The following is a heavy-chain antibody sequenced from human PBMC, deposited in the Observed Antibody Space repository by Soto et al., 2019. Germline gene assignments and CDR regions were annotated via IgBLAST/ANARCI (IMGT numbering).Heavy chain of an antibody. V-gene: IGHV4-30-2*01. Sequence: PSETLSLTCAVSGGSISSGGYSWSWIRQPPGKGLEWIGYIYHSGSTYYNPSLKSRVTISVDRSKNQFSLKLSSVTAADTAVYYCASLAFGGVIVPYDYWGQGTLVTVSS. CDR3: ASLAFGGVIVPYDY. D-gene: IGHD3-16*02. CDR2: IYHSGST. CDR1: GGSISSGGYS. J-gene: IGHJ4*02.